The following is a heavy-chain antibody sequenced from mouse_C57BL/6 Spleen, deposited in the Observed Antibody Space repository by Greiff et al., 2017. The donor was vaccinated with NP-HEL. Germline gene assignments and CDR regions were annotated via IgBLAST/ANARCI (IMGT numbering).Heavy chain of an antibody. J-gene: IGHJ4*01. CDR1: GYAFSSSW. CDR3: ARSYYYGSSRYAMDY. CDR2: IYPGDGDT. Sequence: VQLQQSGPELVKPGASVKISCKASGYAFSSSWMNWVKQRPGKGLEWIGRIYPGDGDTNSNGKFKGKATLTADKSSSTAYMQLSSLTSEDSAVYFCARSYYYGSSRYAMDYWGQGTSVTVSS. V-gene: IGHV1-82*01. D-gene: IGHD1-1*01.